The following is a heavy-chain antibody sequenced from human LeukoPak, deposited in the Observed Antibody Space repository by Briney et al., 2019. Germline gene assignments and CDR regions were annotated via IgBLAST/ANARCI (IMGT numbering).Heavy chain of an antibody. D-gene: IGHD5-18*01. J-gene: IGHJ4*02. CDR1: GFTFSNYG. CDR3: ARGFSYGYVGLYFDY. CDR2: IRSDGSDK. V-gene: IGHV3-30*02. Sequence: GGSLRLSCAASGFTFSNYGLHWVRQVPGKGLEWMAFIRSDGSDKYYADSVKGRFTISRDNSKNTLYLQMSSLRAEDTAVYYCARGFSYGYVGLYFDYWGQGTLVTVSS.